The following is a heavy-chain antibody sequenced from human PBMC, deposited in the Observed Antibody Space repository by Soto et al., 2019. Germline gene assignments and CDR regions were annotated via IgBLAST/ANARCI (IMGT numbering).Heavy chain of an antibody. CDR3: ARDDRITMVRGVTSRFDY. CDR2: IYSGGST. CDR1: GFTVSSNY. Sequence: EVQLVESGGGLVQPGGSLRLCCAASGFTVSSNYMSWVRQAPGKGLEWVSVIYSGGSTYYADSVKGRFTISRDNSKNTLYLQMNSLRAEDTAVYYCARDDRITMVRGVTSRFDYWGQGTLVTVSS. D-gene: IGHD3-10*01. J-gene: IGHJ4*02. V-gene: IGHV3-66*01.